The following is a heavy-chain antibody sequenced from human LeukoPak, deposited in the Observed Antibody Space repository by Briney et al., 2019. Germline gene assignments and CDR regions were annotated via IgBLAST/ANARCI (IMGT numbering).Heavy chain of an antibody. Sequence: ASVKVSCKVSGYTLTELSMHWVRQAPGKGLEWMGCFDPEDGEPIYAQKFQGRVTMTEDTSTDTAYMELSSLRSEDTAVYYCATDLREFRSGGGAFDIWGQGTMVTVSS. CDR2: FDPEDGEP. CDR3: ATDLREFRSGGGAFDI. J-gene: IGHJ3*02. V-gene: IGHV1-24*01. CDR1: GYTLTELS. D-gene: IGHD3-16*01.